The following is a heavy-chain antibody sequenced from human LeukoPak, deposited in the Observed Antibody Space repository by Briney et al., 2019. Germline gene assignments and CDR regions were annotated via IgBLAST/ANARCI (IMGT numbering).Heavy chain of an antibody. CDR2: IWYDGTNK. V-gene: IGHV3-30*18. CDR1: GFTFSSYG. J-gene: IGHJ4*02. CDR3: AKGDSSGYYFDY. D-gene: IGHD3-22*01. Sequence: GRSLRLSCAASGFTFSSYGMHWVRQAPGKGLEWVAVIWYDGTNKYYADSVKGRFTISRDNSKNTLYLQMNSLRAEDTAVYYCAKGDSSGYYFDYWGQGTLVTVSS.